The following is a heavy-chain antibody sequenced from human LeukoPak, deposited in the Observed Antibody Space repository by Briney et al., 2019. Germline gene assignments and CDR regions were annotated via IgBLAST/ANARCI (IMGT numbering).Heavy chain of an antibody. CDR3: ARESRDGYNFDY. V-gene: IGHV1-69*05. CDR2: IIPIFGTA. Sequence: SVKVSCKASGGTFSSYAISWLRQAPGQGLEWMGRIIPIFGTANYAQKFQGRVTITTDESTSTAYMELSSLRSEDTAVYYCARESRDGYNFDYWGQGTLVTVSS. CDR1: GGTFSSYA. D-gene: IGHD5-24*01. J-gene: IGHJ4*02.